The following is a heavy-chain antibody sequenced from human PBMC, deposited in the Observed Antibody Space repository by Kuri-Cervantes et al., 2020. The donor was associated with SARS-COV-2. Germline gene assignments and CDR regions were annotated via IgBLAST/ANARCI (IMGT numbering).Heavy chain of an antibody. CDR3: ARDLTTVVTNYYYYGMDV. D-gene: IGHD4-23*01. V-gene: IGHV1-8*01. CDR2: MNPNSGNT. J-gene: IGHJ6*02. CDR1: GYTFTSYD. Sequence: ASVKVSCKASGYTFTSYDINWVRQATGQGLEWMGWMNPNSGNTGYAQKFQGRVTMTRNTSISTAYMELSSLRSEDTAVYYCARDLTTVVTNYYYYGMDVWGQGTTVTVSS.